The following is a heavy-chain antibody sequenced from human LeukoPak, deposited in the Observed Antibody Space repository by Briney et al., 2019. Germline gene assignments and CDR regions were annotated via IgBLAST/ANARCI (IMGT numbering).Heavy chain of an antibody. CDR3: ARDEEGFDY. V-gene: IGHV3-48*03. J-gene: IGHJ4*02. CDR1: GFTFSSYE. CDR2: ISSSGSTI. Sequence: GALRLSCAASGFTFSSYEMNWVRQAPGKGLEWVSYISSSGSTIYYADSVKGRFTISRDNAKNSLYLQMNSLRAEDTAVYYCARDEEGFDYWGQGTLVTVSS.